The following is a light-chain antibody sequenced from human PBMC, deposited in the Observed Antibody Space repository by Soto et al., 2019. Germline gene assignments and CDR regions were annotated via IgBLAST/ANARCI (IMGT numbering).Light chain of an antibody. CDR2: DAS. Sequence: EIVLTQSPGTLSLSPGERATLSFRASQTVRNNYLAWYQQKPGQAPRLLIYDASSRATGIPDRFSGGGSGTDFTLTISRLEPEDFAVYYCQQFSSYPLTAGGGTKVDI. CDR3: QQFSSYPLT. J-gene: IGKJ4*01. CDR1: QTVRNNY. V-gene: IGKV3-20*01.